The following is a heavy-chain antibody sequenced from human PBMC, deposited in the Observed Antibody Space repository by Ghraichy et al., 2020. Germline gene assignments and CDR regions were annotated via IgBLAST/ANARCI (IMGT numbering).Heavy chain of an antibody. D-gene: IGHD5-12*01. V-gene: IGHV4-39*01. CDR2: MYYSGST. CDR1: GGSISSSSYY. CDR3: ARHKPGYSGYGPFDY. J-gene: IGHJ4*02. Sequence: SETLSLTCTVSGGSISSSSYYWGWIRQPPGKGLEWIGSMYYSGSTYYNPSLKSRVTISVDTSKNQFSLKLSSVTAADTAVYYCARHKPGYSGYGPFDYWGQGTLVTVSS.